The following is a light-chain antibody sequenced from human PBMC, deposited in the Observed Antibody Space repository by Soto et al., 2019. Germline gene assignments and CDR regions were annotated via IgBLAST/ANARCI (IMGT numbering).Light chain of an antibody. V-gene: IGLV7-46*01. CDR1: TGAVTSGHY. J-gene: IGLJ3*02. CDR2: DTS. CDR3: LLSYSGAWV. Sequence: QAVVTQEPSLTVSPGGTVTLTCGSSTGAVTSGHYPHWFQQKTGQAPRTLIYDTSNKHSWTPARFSGSLLGGKAALTLSGARHEDEADYYCLLSYSGAWVFGGGTKVTVL.